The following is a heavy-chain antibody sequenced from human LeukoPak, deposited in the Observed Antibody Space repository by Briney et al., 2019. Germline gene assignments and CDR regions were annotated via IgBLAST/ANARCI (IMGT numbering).Heavy chain of an antibody. CDR1: GDSITNSKFY. CDR3: AGRGIVTGYFDF. V-gene: IGHV4-39*01. Sequence: SEPLSLTCTVSGDSITNSKFYWGWLRQSPGRGLEWIGSIFHSGSTNYNPSLKSRVTISVDTSKNQFYLRVRSVTAAETALYYCAGRGIVTGYFDFWGRGTLVTVSS. J-gene: IGHJ4*02. D-gene: IGHD3-9*01. CDR2: IFHSGST.